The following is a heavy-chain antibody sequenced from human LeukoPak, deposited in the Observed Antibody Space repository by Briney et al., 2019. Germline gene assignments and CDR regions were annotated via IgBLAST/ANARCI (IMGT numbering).Heavy chain of an antibody. J-gene: IGHJ4*02. V-gene: IGHV4-31*03. CDR1: GGSISSGGYY. CDR3: AREVVTFGGVIVIPDY. D-gene: IGHD3-16*02. CDR2: IYYSGST. Sequence: SQTLSLTCTVSGGSISSGGYYWSWIRQHPGKGLEWIGYIYYSGSTYYNPSLKSRVTISVDTSKNQFSLKLSSVTAADTAVYYCAREVVTFGGVIVIPDYWGQGTLVTVSS.